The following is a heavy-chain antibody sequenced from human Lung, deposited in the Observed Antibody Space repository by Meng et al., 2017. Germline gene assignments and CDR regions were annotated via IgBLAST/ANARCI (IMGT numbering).Heavy chain of an antibody. D-gene: IGHD2-15*01. Sequence: EVQLVESGGGLATPGGSLRLSCAASGFTFSNYSMNWVRQAPGKELEWVSSISSDSRYIFYADSVKGRFTISRDNGKKLLYLQMNSLSPEDTAVFYCARFETVGVATGDFWGQGTLVTVSS. J-gene: IGHJ4*02. CDR2: ISSDSRYI. V-gene: IGHV3-21*01. CDR3: ARFETVGVATGDF. CDR1: GFTFSNYS.